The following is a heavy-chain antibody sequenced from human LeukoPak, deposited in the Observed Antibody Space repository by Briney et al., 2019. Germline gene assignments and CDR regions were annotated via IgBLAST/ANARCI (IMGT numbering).Heavy chain of an antibody. J-gene: IGHJ4*02. CDR3: ARGFYGSGSYCDY. D-gene: IGHD3-10*01. Sequence: GGSLRLSCAASGFTFSSSAMSWVRQVPGKGLEWVSGISASGGSTSYADSVRGRFTISRDNSKNTLYLQMNSLRAEDTAVYYCARGFYGSGSYCDYWGQGTLVTVSS. CDR1: GFTFSSSA. V-gene: IGHV3-23*01. CDR2: ISASGGST.